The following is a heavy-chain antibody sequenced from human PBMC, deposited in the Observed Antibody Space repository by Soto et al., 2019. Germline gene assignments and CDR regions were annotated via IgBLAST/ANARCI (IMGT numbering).Heavy chain of an antibody. Sequence: SETLSLTCTVSGGSISSYYWSWIRQPPGKGLEWIGYIYYSGSTNYNPSLKSRVTISVDTSKNQFSLKLSSVTAADTAVHYCARGAGFWSGYSPPYYYYGMDVWGQGTTVTVSS. CDR1: GGSISSYY. CDR2: IYYSGST. J-gene: IGHJ6*02. V-gene: IGHV4-59*01. CDR3: ARGAGFWSGYSPPYYYYGMDV. D-gene: IGHD3-3*01.